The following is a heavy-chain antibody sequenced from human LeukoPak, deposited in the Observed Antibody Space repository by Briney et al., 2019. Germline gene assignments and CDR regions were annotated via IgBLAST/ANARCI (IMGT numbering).Heavy chain of an antibody. CDR2: ISPSGDST. CDR3: AKIPKGGYFDC. V-gene: IGHV3-23*01. J-gene: IGHJ4*02. D-gene: IGHD2-2*01. Sequence: GGSLRLSCAASGFTFNNYAMNWVRQAPGKGLEWVSHISPSGDSTYYADSVKGRFTISRDSSKNMLSLQMSSLRAEDTAVYYCAKIPKGGYFDCWGQGTLVTVSS. CDR1: GFTFNNYA.